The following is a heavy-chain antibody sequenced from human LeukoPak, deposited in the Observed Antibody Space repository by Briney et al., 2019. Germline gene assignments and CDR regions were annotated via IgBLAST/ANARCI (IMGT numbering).Heavy chain of an antibody. Sequence: ASVKVSCKASGYSFTSHYMHWVRQAPGQGLEWMGLINPSGGSTSYAQKFQGRVTMTRDMSTSTVYMELSSLRSEDTAVYYCAREPYYYGSGKIDYWGQGTLVTVSS. CDR1: GYSFTSHY. D-gene: IGHD3-10*01. CDR2: INPSGGST. J-gene: IGHJ4*02. V-gene: IGHV1-46*01. CDR3: AREPYYYGSGKIDY.